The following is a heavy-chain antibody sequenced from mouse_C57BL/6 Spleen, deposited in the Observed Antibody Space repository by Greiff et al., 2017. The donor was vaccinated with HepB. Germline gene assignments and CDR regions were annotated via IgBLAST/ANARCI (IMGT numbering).Heavy chain of an antibody. D-gene: IGHD2-4*01. CDR3: ARHLDYDGDWYFDV. Sequence: DVMLVESGGGLVQPGGSLKLSCAASGFTFSDYYMYWVRQTPEKRLEWVAYISNGGGSTYYPDTVKGRFTISRDNAKNTLYLQMSRLKSEDTAMYYCARHLDYDGDWYFDVWGTGTTVTVSS. J-gene: IGHJ1*03. V-gene: IGHV5-12*01. CDR2: ISNGGGST. CDR1: GFTFSDYY.